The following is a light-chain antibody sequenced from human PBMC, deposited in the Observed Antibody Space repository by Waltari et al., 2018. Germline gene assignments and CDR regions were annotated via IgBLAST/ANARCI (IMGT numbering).Light chain of an antibody. CDR2: EVS. CDR1: SIDVGGYNY. Sequence: QSALTQPASVSGSPGQSITISCTGTSIDVGGYNYVSWYQQHPGTAPKLMIYEVSNRPSGVSNRFSGSKSGNTASLTISGLQAEDEADYYCSSYTSSSTLNWVFGGGTKLTVL. V-gene: IGLV2-14*01. J-gene: IGLJ3*02. CDR3: SSYTSSSTLNWV.